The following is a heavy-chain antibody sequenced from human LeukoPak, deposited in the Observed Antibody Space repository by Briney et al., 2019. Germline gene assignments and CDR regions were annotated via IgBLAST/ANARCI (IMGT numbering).Heavy chain of an antibody. J-gene: IGHJ4*02. V-gene: IGHV4-39*01. D-gene: IGHD5-18*01. CDR3: PRQEIGYSYNLFDY. CDR2: IYYSGIT. CDR1: GGSNSGTNSY. Sequence: SETLSLTYTVSGGSNSGTNSYWGGLRQPPGKGLEWVGNIYYSGITYYNPSLKSRVTILVDTSKNQFSRKLTSLSAEDTAVYYCPRQEIGYSYNLFDYWGQGTLVTVSS.